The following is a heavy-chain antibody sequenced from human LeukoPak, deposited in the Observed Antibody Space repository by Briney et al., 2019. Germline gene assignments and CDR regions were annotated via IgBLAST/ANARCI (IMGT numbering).Heavy chain of an antibody. CDR2: INHSGST. V-gene: IGHV4-34*01. J-gene: IGHJ4*02. D-gene: IGHD1-14*01. CDR1: GGSFRGYY. CDR3: ASSRNAGLFDY. Sequence: SETLSLTCAVYGGSFRGYYWSWIRQPPGKGLEWIGEINHSGSTNYNPSLKSRVTISVDTSKNQFSLKLSSVTAADTAVYYCASSRNAGLFDYWGQGTLVTVSS.